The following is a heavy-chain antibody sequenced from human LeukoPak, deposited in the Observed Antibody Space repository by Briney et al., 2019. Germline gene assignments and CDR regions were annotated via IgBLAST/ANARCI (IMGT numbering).Heavy chain of an antibody. CDR2: ISSSSSYI. D-gene: IGHD5-24*01. J-gene: IGHJ4*02. Sequence: PGGSLRLSCAASGFTFSSYSMNWVRQAPGKGLEWVSSISSSSSYIYYADSVKGRFTISRDNAKNSLYLQMNSLRAEDTAVYYCARDGTDGYNSFDYWGQGTLVTVSS. V-gene: IGHV3-21*01. CDR3: ARDGTDGYNSFDY. CDR1: GFTFSSYS.